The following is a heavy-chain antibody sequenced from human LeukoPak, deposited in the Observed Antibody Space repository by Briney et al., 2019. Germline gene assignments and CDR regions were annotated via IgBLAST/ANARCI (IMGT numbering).Heavy chain of an antibody. CDR2: IWYDGSKK. D-gene: IGHD1-26*01. J-gene: IGHJ6*02. CDR3: AKAPGGSYRYGMDV. V-gene: IGHV3-33*06. Sequence: GRSLRLSCAASGFTFSSYGMHWVRQAPGKGLEWVAFIWYDGSKKYYADSVKGRFTISRDNSKNTLYLQMNSLRAEDTAVYYCAKAPGGSYRYGMDVWGQGTTVTVSS. CDR1: GFTFSSYG.